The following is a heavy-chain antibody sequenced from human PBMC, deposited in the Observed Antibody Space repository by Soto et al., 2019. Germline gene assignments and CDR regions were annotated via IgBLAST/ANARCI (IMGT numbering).Heavy chain of an antibody. Sequence: QVQLVQSGAEVKKPGASVKVSCKASGYPFGGYAIGWVRQAPGQGLEWMGWVSAHTGDSGYAQRFQGRVNLTTETSTSTAYMELRGLRSDDTAVYYCARPSTSYGDYGWSLAYWGQGTLVTVSS. CDR1: GYPFGGYA. J-gene: IGHJ4*02. CDR3: ARPSTSYGDYGWSLAY. V-gene: IGHV1-18*01. D-gene: IGHD4-17*01. CDR2: VSAHTGDS.